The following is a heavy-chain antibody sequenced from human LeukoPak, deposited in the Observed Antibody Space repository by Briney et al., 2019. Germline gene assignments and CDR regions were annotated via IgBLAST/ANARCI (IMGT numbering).Heavy chain of an antibody. V-gene: IGHV1-18*01. CDR3: ARAVYHAGVQDHFDY. CDR1: GYTFTSYG. CDR2: ISAYNGNT. J-gene: IGHJ4*02. D-gene: IGHD1-1*01. Sequence: ASVKVSCKASGYTFTSYGISGVRQAPGQGLEWMGWISAYNGNTNYAQKLQGRVTMTTDTSTSTAYMELRSLRSDDTAVYYCARAVYHAGVQDHFDYWGQGTLVTVSS.